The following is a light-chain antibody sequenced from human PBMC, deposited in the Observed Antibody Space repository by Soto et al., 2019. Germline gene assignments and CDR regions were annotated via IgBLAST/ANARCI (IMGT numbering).Light chain of an antibody. CDR2: GSS. Sequence: NVWRKAPGTVSWSPGERATLSCRASQSISTSYLAWYQQKPGQAPRLLIYGSSSRATGIPDRFSGSRSGTDFSLTISSLEPEDFAIYYRQQRSIRPPWTFGQGTKVDIK. CDR3: QQRSIRPPWT. J-gene: IGKJ1*01. CDR1: QSISTSY. V-gene: IGKV3D-20*02.